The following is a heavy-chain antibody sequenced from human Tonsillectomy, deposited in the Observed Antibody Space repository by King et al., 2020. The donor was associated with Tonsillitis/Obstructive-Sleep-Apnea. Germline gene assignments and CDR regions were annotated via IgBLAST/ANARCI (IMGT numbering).Heavy chain of an antibody. Sequence: QMQLVQSGGGVVQPGRSLRLSCAASGFTFSSYAMHWVRQAPGKGLEWVAVIPYDGINKYYADSVKGRFTISRDNSKNTLYLQMNSLRAEDTAVYFCASGPLYGDYGNWFDPWGQGTLVTVSS. J-gene: IGHJ5*02. V-gene: IGHV3-30*04. CDR3: ASGPLYGDYGNWFDP. D-gene: IGHD4-17*01. CDR2: IPYDGINK. CDR1: GFTFSSYA.